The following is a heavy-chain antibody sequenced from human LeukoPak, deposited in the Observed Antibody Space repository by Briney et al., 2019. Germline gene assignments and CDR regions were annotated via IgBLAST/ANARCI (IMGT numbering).Heavy chain of an antibody. V-gene: IGHV4-39*07. CDR3: ARDGQGGTDY. CDR1: GDTIRTSVHF. J-gene: IGHJ4*02. Sequence: SETLSLTCSVSGDTIRTSVHFWAWIRQPPGKGLEWIGNIYYSGTTYYNPSLKSRVTVSVDTSINQFSLKMTSLTAADTAFYYCARDGQGGTDYWGQGILVTVSS. CDR2: IYYSGTT.